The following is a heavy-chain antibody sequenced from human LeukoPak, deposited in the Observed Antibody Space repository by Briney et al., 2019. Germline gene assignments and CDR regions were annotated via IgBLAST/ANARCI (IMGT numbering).Heavy chain of an antibody. CDR3: ARDQNDYVWGSYRTSYYYYMDV. J-gene: IGHJ6*03. CDR1: GFTFSNFG. D-gene: IGHD3-16*02. CDR2: IKSDGTAK. V-gene: IGHV3-33*05. Sequence: PGGSLRLSCTTSGFTFSNFGIHWVRQAPGKGLEWVSVIKSDGTAKHYADFAEGRFTISRDNSKSTLYLQMNSLRAEDTAVYYCARDQNDYVWGSYRTSYYYYMDVWGKGTTVTVSS.